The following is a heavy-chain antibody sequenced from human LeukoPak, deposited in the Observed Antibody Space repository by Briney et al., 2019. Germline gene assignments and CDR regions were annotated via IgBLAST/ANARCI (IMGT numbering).Heavy chain of an antibody. D-gene: IGHD2-2*01. CDR2: ISGSGGSK. J-gene: IGHJ4*02. CDR1: VFTFSSQA. V-gene: IGHV3-23*01. Sequence: GRCLRLSCAASVFTFSSQAMSGVSQAPGKALEWVTAISGSGGSKFYADSVKGRFSISRDNYKNTLYLQMNSLRAEDTAVYYCAKRPLVRAPLVFDYWGQGTLVTVSS. CDR3: AKRPLVRAPLVFDY.